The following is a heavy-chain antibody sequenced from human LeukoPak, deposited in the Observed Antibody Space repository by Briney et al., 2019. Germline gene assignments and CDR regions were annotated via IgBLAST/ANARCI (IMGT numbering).Heavy chain of an antibody. J-gene: IGHJ4*02. V-gene: IGHV4-39*07. D-gene: IGHD4-17*01. CDR2: IYYSGST. CDR1: GGSLSSSSYY. Sequence: SETLSLTCTVSGGSLSSSSYYWGWIRQPPGKGLEWLGSIYYSGSTYYNPSLKSRVTISVDTSKNQFSLKLSSVTAADTAVYYCARGHTTVTTCWDYWGQGTLVTVSS. CDR3: ARGHTTVTTCWDY.